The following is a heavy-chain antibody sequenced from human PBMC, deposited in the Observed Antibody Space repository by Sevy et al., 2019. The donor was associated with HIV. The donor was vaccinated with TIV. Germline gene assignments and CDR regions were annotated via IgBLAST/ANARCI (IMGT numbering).Heavy chain of an antibody. CDR1: GYTFTGYY. Sequence: ASVKVSCKASGYTFTGYYMHWVRQAPGQGLEWMGWINPNSGGTNYAQKFQGRVTMTRDTSINTAYMELSRLRSDDTAVYYCARASLVIGLYYFDYWGQGTLVTVSS. CDR3: ARASLVIGLYYFDY. J-gene: IGHJ4*02. CDR2: INPNSGGT. D-gene: IGHD3-22*01. V-gene: IGHV1-2*02.